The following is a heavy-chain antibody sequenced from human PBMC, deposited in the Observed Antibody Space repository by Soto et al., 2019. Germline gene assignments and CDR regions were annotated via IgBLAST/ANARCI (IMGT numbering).Heavy chain of an antibody. CDR3: AKAFYREEDGYNSFDY. CDR2: ISGRGTST. D-gene: IGHD2-21*01. J-gene: IGHJ4*02. V-gene: IGHV3-23*01. Sequence: PGGSLRLSCAASRLTFVRYAMSWVRQAPGKGLEWVSGISGRGTSTYYADSVKGRFTISRDNSNNTLYLQVDNLRAEDTAVYYCAKAFYREEDGYNSFDYWGQGTMVTVS. CDR1: RLTFVRYA.